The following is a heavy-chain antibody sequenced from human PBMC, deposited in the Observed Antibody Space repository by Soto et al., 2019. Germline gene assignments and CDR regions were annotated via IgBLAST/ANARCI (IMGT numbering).Heavy chain of an antibody. CDR3: ATSYGDSYYYYYGMDV. CDR2: INHSGST. D-gene: IGHD4-17*01. CDR1: GGSFSGYY. V-gene: IGHV4-34*01. Sequence: SETLSLTCAVYGGSFSGYYWSWIRQPPGKGLEWIGEINHSGSTNYNPSLKSRVTISVDTSKNQFSLKASDTATYYCATSYGDSYYYYYGMDVWGQGTTVTVSS. J-gene: IGHJ6*02.